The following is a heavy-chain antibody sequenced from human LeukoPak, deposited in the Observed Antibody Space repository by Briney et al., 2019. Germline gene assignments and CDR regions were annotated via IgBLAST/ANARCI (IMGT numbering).Heavy chain of an antibody. D-gene: IGHD1-26*01. CDR3: ACLVGATQDV. V-gene: IGHV3-21*01. J-gene: IGHJ6*04. Sequence: GGSLRPSCAASGFTFSSYSMNWVRQAPGKGLEWVSSISSTSTYIYYADSVKGRFTISRDNAKSSLYLQMNSLRAEDTAVYYCACLVGATQDVWGKGTTVIVSS. CDR2: ISSTSTYI. CDR1: GFTFSSYS.